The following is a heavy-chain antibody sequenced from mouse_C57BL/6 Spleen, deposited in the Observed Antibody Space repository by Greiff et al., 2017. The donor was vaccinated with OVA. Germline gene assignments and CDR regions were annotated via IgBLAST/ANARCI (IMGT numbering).Heavy chain of an antibody. J-gene: IGHJ2*01. CDR1: GYTFTSYD. V-gene: IGHV1-85*01. D-gene: IGHD2-4*01. Sequence: VKPQQSGPELVKPGASVKLSCKASGYTFTSYDINWVKQRPGQGLEWIGWIYPRDGSTKYNEKFKGKATLTVDTSSSTAYMELHSLTSEDSAVYFCASSDYEYYFDYWGQGTTLTVSS. CDR2: IYPRDGST. CDR3: ASSDYEYYFDY.